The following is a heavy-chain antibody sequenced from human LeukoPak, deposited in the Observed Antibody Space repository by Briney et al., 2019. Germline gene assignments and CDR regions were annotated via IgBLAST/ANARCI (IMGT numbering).Heavy chain of an antibody. CDR3: ARDSSHYVGSSDY. CDR1: GNYW. V-gene: IGHV3-23*01. Sequence: GGSLRLSCAASGNYWMHWVRQAPGQGLEWVSVISESGDVTHYADSMKGRFTISRDNTKNTLSLHMNSLRAEDTAIYYCARDSSHYVGSSDYWGQGTQVTVSS. J-gene: IGHJ4*02. CDR2: ISESGDVT. D-gene: IGHD4-17*01.